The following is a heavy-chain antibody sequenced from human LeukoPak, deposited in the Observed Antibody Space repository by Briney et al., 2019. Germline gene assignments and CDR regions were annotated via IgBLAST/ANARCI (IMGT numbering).Heavy chain of an antibody. Sequence: PGGSLRLSCAASGFTFSSYAMSWVRQAPGKGLQCVSAISGGGGSTFYADSVKGRFTISRDNSKNTLFLQMNSLRAEDTAVYYCAKVSGLLRFGESDNTYFGYWGQGTLVTVSS. CDR1: GFTFSSYA. CDR2: ISGGGGST. J-gene: IGHJ4*02. V-gene: IGHV3-23*01. D-gene: IGHD3-10*01. CDR3: AKVSGLLRFGESDNTYFGY.